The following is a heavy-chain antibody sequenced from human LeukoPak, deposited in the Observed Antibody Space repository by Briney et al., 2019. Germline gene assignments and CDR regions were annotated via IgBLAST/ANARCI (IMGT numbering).Heavy chain of an antibody. Sequence: GESPKISCKGSGYTFTNYWIGWVRQMPGKGLEWMGIIYADDSDTRYSPSFQGQVTISADKSISTAYLQWTSLKASDTAMYYCARLAMAGYGWFDPWGQGTLVTVSS. D-gene: IGHD5-18*01. J-gene: IGHJ5*02. CDR2: IYADDSDT. CDR1: GYTFTNYW. V-gene: IGHV5-51*01. CDR3: ARLAMAGYGWFDP.